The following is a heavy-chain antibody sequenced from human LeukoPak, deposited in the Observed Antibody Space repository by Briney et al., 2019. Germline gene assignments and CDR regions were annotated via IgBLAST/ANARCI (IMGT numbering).Heavy chain of an antibody. CDR1: GFTFSSYG. CDR2: IWYDGSNK. J-gene: IGHJ5*01. V-gene: IGHV3-33*08. Sequence: GGSLRLSCAASGFTFSSYGMHWVRQAPGKGLEWVAVIWYDGSNKYYADSVKGRFTISRDNTKNTLYLQMNSLRAEDTAVYYCASVYSYGWFDYWGQGTLVTVSS. D-gene: IGHD5-18*01. CDR3: ASVYSYGWFDY.